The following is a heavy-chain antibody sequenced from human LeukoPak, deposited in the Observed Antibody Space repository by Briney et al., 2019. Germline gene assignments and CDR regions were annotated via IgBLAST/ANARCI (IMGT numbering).Heavy chain of an antibody. Sequence: GASVKVSFKASGYTFTRYDISWVRQAAGQGLEWMGWMNPNSGNTGYAQNFKGRVTMTGNTSISTAYMQLSSLRSEDTAVYYCARGLRDSSGPESFQHWGQGTLVTVSS. CDR2: MNPNSGNT. V-gene: IGHV1-8*01. CDR3: ARGLRDSSGPESFQH. D-gene: IGHD3-22*01. J-gene: IGHJ1*01. CDR1: GYTFTRYD.